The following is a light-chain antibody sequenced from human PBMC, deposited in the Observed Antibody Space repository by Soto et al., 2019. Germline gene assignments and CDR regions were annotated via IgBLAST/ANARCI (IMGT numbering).Light chain of an antibody. CDR2: GAS. J-gene: IGKJ3*01. CDR3: QQYNKWPLFT. CDR1: QNVSNN. Sequence: EIVLTQSPATLSVSPGERATLSCRASQNVSNNLAWYQQRPGQAPRLLIYGASTRATGISARFSGSGSGTEFTLTISSLQSEDFTVYYCQQYNKWPLFTFGPGTRVDFK. V-gene: IGKV3-15*01.